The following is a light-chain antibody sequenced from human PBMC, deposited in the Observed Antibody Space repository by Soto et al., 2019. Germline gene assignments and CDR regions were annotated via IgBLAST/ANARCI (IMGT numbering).Light chain of an antibody. CDR3: MQALQTPVT. J-gene: IGKJ5*01. CDR2: LGS. Sequence: LVMTQSPLSLPVTPGEPASISCRSSQSLLHGDAYNYLDWYLQKPGQSPQLLIYLGSNRASGVPDRFSGSGSGTDFTLKISRVEAEDVGVYYCMQALQTPVTFGQGTRLEIK. V-gene: IGKV2-28*01. CDR1: QSLLHGDAYNY.